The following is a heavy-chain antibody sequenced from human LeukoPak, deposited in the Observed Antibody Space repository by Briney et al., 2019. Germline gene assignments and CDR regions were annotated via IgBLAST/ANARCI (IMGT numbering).Heavy chain of an antibody. V-gene: IGHV4-34*01. CDR3: AREGEYQLLADYDYYGMDD. CDR1: GGSFSGYY. CDR2: INHSGST. J-gene: IGHJ6*02. D-gene: IGHD2-2*01. Sequence: SETLSLTCAVYGGSFSGYYWSWIRQPPGKGLEWIGEINHSGSTNYNPSLMSRVTISVDTSKNQFSPKLSSVTAADTAVYYCAREGEYQLLADYDYYGMDDWGQGTTVTVSS.